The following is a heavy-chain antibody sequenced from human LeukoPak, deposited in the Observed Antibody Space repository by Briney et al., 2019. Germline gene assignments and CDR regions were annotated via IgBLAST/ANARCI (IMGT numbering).Heavy chain of an antibody. CDR3: AREVAAAGSAIDY. Sequence: ASVKVSCKASGYTFTGYYMHGVRQAPGQGLEWMGRINPNSGGTNYAQKFQGRVTMTRDTSISTAYMELSRLRSDDTAVYYCAREVAAAGSAIDYWGQGTLVTVSS. D-gene: IGHD6-13*01. CDR2: INPNSGGT. CDR1: GYTFTGYY. V-gene: IGHV1-2*06. J-gene: IGHJ4*02.